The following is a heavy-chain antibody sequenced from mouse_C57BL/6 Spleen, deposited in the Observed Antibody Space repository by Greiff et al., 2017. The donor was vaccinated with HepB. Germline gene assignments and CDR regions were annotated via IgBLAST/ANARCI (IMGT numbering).Heavy chain of an antibody. D-gene: IGHD2-4*01. Sequence: QVQLQQSGAELMKPGASVKLSCKATGYTFTGYWIEWVKQRPGHGLEWIGEILPGSGSTNYNEKFKDKATFTADTSSNTAYMQLSSLTTEDSAIYYCARSGDPVYYDDDWFADWGQGTLVTVSA. J-gene: IGHJ3*01. CDR2: ILPGSGST. V-gene: IGHV1-9*01. CDR1: GYTFTGYW. CDR3: ARSGDPVYYDDDWFAD.